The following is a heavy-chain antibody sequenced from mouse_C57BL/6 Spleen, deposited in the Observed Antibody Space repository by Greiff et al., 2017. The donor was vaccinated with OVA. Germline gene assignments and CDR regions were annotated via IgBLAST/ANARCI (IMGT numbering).Heavy chain of an antibody. D-gene: IGHD3-2*02. Sequence: QVQLQQPGAELVKPGASVKMSCKASGYTFTSYWITWVKQRPGQGLEWIGDIYPGSGSTNYNEKFKSKATLTVDTSSSTAYMQLSSLTSEDSAVDYCARRLDSSGWAWFAYWGQGTLVTVSA. CDR2: IYPGSGST. J-gene: IGHJ3*01. CDR3: ARRLDSSGWAWFAY. CDR1: GYTFTSYW. V-gene: IGHV1-55*01.